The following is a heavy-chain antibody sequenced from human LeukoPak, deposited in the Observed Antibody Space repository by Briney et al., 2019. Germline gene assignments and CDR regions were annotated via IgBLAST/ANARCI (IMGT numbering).Heavy chain of an antibody. V-gene: IGHV3-30*18. Sequence: GRSLRLSCAASGFTLSIYGMHWVGQAPGKGLEWVAVISYDGSNKYYADSVKGRFTISRDNSKNTLYLQMNSLRAEDTAMYYCAKPSRLTSWYFEFDYWGHGTLVTASS. D-gene: IGHD6-13*01. CDR3: AKPSRLTSWYFEFDY. CDR1: GFTLSIYG. CDR2: ISYDGSNK. J-gene: IGHJ4*01.